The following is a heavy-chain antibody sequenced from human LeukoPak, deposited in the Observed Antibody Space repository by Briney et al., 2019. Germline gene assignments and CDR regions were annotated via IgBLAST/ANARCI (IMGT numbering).Heavy chain of an antibody. CDR3: AQIFTPIPAAGAMDN. Sequence: GGSLRLSCAASGFTFRSYAMSWVRQAPGQGLEWVSSISGGGGGTYYANSVKGRFTISRDNSKSTLYLQMNALRDTDASVYYCAQIFTPIPAAGAMDNWGQGTLVTVSS. J-gene: IGHJ4*02. V-gene: IGHV3-23*01. CDR2: ISGGGGGT. D-gene: IGHD6-13*01. CDR1: GFTFRSYA.